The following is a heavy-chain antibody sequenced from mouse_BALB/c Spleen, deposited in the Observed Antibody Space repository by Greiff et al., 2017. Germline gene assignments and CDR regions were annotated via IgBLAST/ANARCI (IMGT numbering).Heavy chain of an antibody. CDR1: GYTFTSYW. Sequence: VQLQQPGAELVRPGASVKLSCKASGYTFTSYWINWVKQRPGQGLEWIGNIYPSDSYTNYNQKFKDKATLTVDKSSSTAYMQLSSPTSEDSAVYYCTRTYGSYYAMDYWGQGTSVTVSS. CDR3: TRTYGSYYAMDY. J-gene: IGHJ4*01. V-gene: IGHV1-69*02. CDR2: IYPSDSYT. D-gene: IGHD1-1*01.